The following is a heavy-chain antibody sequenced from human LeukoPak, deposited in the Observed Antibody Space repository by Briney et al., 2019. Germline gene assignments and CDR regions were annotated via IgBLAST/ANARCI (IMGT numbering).Heavy chain of an antibody. CDR3: AVAYGGYDWEGGFYY. CDR1: GFTFSRYY. J-gene: IGHJ4*02. Sequence: GGSLRLSCAASGFTFSRYYLHWVRQAPGKGLEYVSSISTNGGSTYYANSVNGRFTISRDNSKNTLFLQLGSLRAEDMAVYYCAVAYGGYDWEGGFYYWGRGTVVMVS. CDR2: ISTNGGST. V-gene: IGHV3-64*01. D-gene: IGHD5-12*01.